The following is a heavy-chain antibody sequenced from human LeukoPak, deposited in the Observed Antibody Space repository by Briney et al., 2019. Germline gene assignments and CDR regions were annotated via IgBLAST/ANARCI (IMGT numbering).Heavy chain of an antibody. CDR3: ARKGGGQLVNTRRWFDP. J-gene: IGHJ5*02. CDR1: GGSLSGYY. Sequence: PSETLFLTCGVYGGSLSGYYWSWIRQSPGKGLEWIGEINHSGGTYYSPSLKSRVTISADTSKKQFSLKLRSVTAADTAVYYCARKGGGQLVNTRRWFDPWGQGTLVTVSS. D-gene: IGHD6-13*01. CDR2: INHSGGT. V-gene: IGHV4-34*01.